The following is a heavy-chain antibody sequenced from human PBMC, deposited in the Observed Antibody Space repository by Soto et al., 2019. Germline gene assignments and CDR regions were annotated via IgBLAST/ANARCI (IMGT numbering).Heavy chain of an antibody. CDR1: GGSISSGGYY. J-gene: IGHJ3*02. CDR3: ARSYCGGDCSIRGGAFDI. Sequence: LSLTCTVSGGSISSGGYYWSWIRQHPGKGLEWIGYIYYSGSTYYNPSLKSRVTISVDTSKNQFSLKLSSVTAADTAVYYCARSYCGGDCSIRGGAFDIWGQGTMVTVSS. D-gene: IGHD2-21*02. V-gene: IGHV4-31*03. CDR2: IYYSGST.